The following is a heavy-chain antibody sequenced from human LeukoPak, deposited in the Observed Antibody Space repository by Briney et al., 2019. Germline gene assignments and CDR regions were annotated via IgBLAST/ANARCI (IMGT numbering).Heavy chain of an antibody. Sequence: GGSLRLSCAVSGFTFSSYDMHWVRQAPGKGLEWVTFIQYDGSNKYYADSVRGRFTISRDNSKNTLYLQMNSLRAEDTAVYYCARSLTMVRGYDYWGQGTLVTVSS. J-gene: IGHJ4*02. V-gene: IGHV3-30*02. CDR1: GFTFSSYD. CDR3: ARSLTMVRGYDY. CDR2: IQYDGSNK. D-gene: IGHD3-10*01.